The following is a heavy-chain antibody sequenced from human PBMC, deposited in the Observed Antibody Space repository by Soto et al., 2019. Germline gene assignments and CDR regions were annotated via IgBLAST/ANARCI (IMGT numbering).Heavy chain of an antibody. J-gene: IGHJ4*02. CDR1: GGSISNNF. Sequence: QVQLQESGPGLVKPSETLSLTCTVSGGSISNNFGSWIRQPPGKGLEFVGYIHYDGRTNYNPSLKSRVTMSVDSSKNQFSLNLNSVTPTDTAVYYCAQLAPTYGTTVDYWGQGTLVTVSS. CDR3: AQLAPTYGTTVDY. V-gene: IGHV4-59*03. D-gene: IGHD4-4*01. CDR2: IHYDGRT.